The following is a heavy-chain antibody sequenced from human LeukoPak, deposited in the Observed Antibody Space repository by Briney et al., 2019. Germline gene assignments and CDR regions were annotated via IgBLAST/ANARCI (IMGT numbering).Heavy chain of an antibody. CDR3: ARDVHGYSSF. Sequence: SETLSLTCTVSGDSITSYYWNWIRQPPGRGLEWIGYIHYSGSTNYNLSLKSRVTISLDTSKNPFSLKLSSVTAADTAVYYFARDVHGYSSFWGRGTLVTVSS. D-gene: IGHD3-16*02. V-gene: IGHV4-59*01. CDR2: IHYSGST. CDR1: GDSITSYY. J-gene: IGHJ4*02.